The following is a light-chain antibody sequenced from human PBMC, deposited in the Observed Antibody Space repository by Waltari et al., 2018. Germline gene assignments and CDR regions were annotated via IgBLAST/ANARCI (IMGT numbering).Light chain of an antibody. J-gene: IGKJ1*01. CDR3: QNHERLPAM. Sequence: EIVLTQPPGTLSLSPGERATLSCRASQSVGRYLAWYQQKPGQAPRLLIYGASSRATGIPDRFSGSGSGTDFSLTISRLEPEDFAVYYCQNHERLPAMFGQGTKVEIK. CDR2: GAS. CDR1: QSVGRY. V-gene: IGKV3-20*01.